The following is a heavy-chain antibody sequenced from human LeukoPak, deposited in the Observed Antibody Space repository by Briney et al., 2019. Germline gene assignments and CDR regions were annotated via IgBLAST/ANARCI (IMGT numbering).Heavy chain of an antibody. CDR1: GYTFTSHS. CDR3: ARDLSYYDFWSGYIGTYYYYYMDI. J-gene: IGHJ6*03. CDR2: FKPSGGNT. D-gene: IGHD3-3*01. V-gene: IGHV1-46*01. Sequence: ASVKVSCKASGYTFTSHSLNWVRKAPGQGLEWMGIFKPSGGNTVYAQKCQGRVTMTRDMSTSTVYMELSSLRSEDTAVYYCARDLSYYDFWSGYIGTYYYYYMDIWGKGTTVTVSS.